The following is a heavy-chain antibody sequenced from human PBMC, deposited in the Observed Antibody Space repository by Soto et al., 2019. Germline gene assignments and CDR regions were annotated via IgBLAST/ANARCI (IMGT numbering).Heavy chain of an antibody. Sequence: QVQLVQSGAEVKEPGASVKVSCKASGYSFSSFGISWVRQAPGQGLEWVGWVSVPSGHTSSAQNFQGRVTVTTDTSTSTAYLEVGSLRSDDTAVYYCARTCRSGGSCYLEYWGEGTLVTVSS. V-gene: IGHV1-18*01. J-gene: IGHJ4*02. D-gene: IGHD2-15*01. CDR1: GYSFSSFG. CDR3: ARTCRSGGSCYLEY. CDR2: VSVPSGHT.